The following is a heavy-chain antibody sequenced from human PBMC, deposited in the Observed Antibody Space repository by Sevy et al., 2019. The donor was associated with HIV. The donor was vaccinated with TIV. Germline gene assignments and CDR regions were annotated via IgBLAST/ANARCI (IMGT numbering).Heavy chain of an antibody. Sequence: GGSLRLSCAASGFTFSSYSMNWVRQAPGKGLEWVSYISSSSSTIYYADSVKGRFTISRDNAKNSLYLQMNSLRDEDTAVYYCATDLIFRRYCSGGSCGYFDYWGQGTLVTVSS. J-gene: IGHJ4*02. CDR3: ATDLIFRRYCSGGSCGYFDY. V-gene: IGHV3-48*02. CDR2: ISSSSSTI. D-gene: IGHD2-15*01. CDR1: GFTFSSYS.